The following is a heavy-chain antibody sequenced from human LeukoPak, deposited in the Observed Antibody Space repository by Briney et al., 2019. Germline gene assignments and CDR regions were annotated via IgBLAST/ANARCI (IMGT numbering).Heavy chain of an antibody. D-gene: IGHD3-16*01. Sequence: PSETLSLTCTVSGGSISSGSYYWSWIRQPAGKGLEWIGRIYTSGSTNYNPSLKSRVTISVDTSKNQFSLKLSSVTAADTAVYYCARVRWGGLYYFDYWGQGTLVTVSS. V-gene: IGHV4-61*02. CDR1: GGSISSGSYY. CDR2: IYTSGST. CDR3: ARVRWGGLYYFDY. J-gene: IGHJ4*02.